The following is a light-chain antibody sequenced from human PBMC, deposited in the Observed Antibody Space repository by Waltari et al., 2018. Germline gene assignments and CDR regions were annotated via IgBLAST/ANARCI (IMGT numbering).Light chain of an antibody. J-gene: IGLJ3*02. Sequence: QSALTQPASVSGSPGQSITISCTGTNGDIGNYHYVSWYQQHPGKAPKLLIYEVNYRPSGVSNRFSGSKSGNTASLTISGLQAEDEADYYCCSFTRASTWVFGGGTKLTVL. V-gene: IGLV2-14*01. CDR1: NGDIGNYHY. CDR3: CSFTRASTWV. CDR2: EVN.